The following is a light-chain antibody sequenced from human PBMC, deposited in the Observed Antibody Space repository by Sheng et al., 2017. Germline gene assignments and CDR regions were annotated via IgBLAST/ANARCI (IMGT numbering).Light chain of an antibody. CDR1: QSVATY. CDR2: AAS. J-gene: IGKJ1*01. Sequence: DIQMTQSPSSLSASVGDRITITCRSSQSVATYLNWYQQTPGKAPRLLIYAASDLQSGVPSRFSGSGSGTDFTLTISSLQPEDFATYYCQQSYSTPPWTFGQGTKVEIK. CDR3: QQSYSTPPWT. V-gene: IGKV1-39*01.